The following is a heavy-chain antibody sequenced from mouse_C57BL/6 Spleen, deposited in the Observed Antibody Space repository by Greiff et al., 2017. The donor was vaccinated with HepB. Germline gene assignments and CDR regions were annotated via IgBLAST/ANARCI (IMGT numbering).Heavy chain of an antibody. V-gene: IGHV1-50*01. CDR2: IDPSDSYT. CDR3: ARPYHGSSYYFDY. CDR1: GYTFTSYW. Sequence: QVQLQQPGAELVKPGASVKLSCKASGYTFTSYWMQWVKQRPGQGLEWIGEIDPSDSYTNYNQKFKGKATLTVDTSSSTAYMQLSSLTSEDSAVYYCARPYHGSSYYFDYWGQGTTLTVSS. D-gene: IGHD1-1*01. J-gene: IGHJ2*01.